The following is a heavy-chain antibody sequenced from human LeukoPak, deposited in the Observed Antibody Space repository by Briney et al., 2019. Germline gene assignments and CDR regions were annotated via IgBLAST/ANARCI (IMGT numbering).Heavy chain of an antibody. D-gene: IGHD6-19*01. V-gene: IGHV4-59*01. CDR3: ARGTGTAVY. CDR1: GGSISSYY. Sequence: SETLSLTCTASGGSISSYYWSWIRQPPGKGLEWIGYVYYSGSTNYNPSLKSRVTISVDTSKNQFSLKLSSVTAADTAVYYCARGTGTAVYWGQGTLVTVSS. J-gene: IGHJ4*02. CDR2: VYYSGST.